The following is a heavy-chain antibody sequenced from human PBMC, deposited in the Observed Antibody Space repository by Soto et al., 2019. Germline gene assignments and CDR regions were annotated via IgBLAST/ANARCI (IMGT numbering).Heavy chain of an antibody. CDR2: FDPEDGET. J-gene: IGHJ5*02. Sequence: ASVKVSCKVSGYTLTELSMHWVRQAPGKGLEWMGGFDPEDGETIYAQKFQGRVTMTEDTPTDTAYMELSSLRSEDTAVYYCATYDFWSGYLTNWYDPWGQGTLVTVSS. CDR1: GYTLTELS. V-gene: IGHV1-24*01. D-gene: IGHD3-3*01. CDR3: ATYDFWSGYLTNWYDP.